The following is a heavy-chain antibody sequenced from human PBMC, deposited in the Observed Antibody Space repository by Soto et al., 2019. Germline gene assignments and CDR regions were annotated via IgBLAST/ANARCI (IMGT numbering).Heavy chain of an antibody. J-gene: IGHJ5*02. Sequence: SETLSLTCTVSGGSIRSHSWSWIRQPPGKGLEWIGYIYYNGNTNNNPSLKSRVTMSIDTSKNQFSLRLSSVTAADTAMYYCARVSGGRNPILDQNWLDPWGQGTLVTVSS. CDR2: IYYNGNT. CDR3: ARVSGGRNPILDQNWLDP. D-gene: IGHD3-16*01. CDR1: GGSIRSHS. V-gene: IGHV4-59*11.